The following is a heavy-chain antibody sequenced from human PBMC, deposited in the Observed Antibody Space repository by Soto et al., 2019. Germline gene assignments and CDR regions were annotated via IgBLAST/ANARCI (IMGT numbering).Heavy chain of an antibody. CDR3: AKDQASGQGSFDS. CDR1: GFIFTKNA. J-gene: IGHJ4*02. V-gene: IGHV3-23*01. CDR2: ISGTAGRT. Sequence: GGSLRLSCAASGFIFTKNAMTWVRQAPGKGLEWLSGISGTAGRTYYADSVKGRFTISRDTSKNTLFLQMNSLRADDTAVYYCAKDQASGQGSFDSWGQGTLVTVSS.